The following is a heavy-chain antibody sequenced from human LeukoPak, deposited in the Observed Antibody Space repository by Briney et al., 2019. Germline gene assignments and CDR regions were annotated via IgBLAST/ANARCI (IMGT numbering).Heavy chain of an antibody. CDR1: GYTFTSYG. CDR3: ANPNTRSSDAFDI. V-gene: IGHV1-18*01. Sequence: GASVKVSCKASGYTFTSYGISWVRQAPGQGLEWMGWISAYNGNTNYAQKLQGRVTMTTDTSTSTAYMELSRLRSDDTAVYYCANPNTRSSDAFDIWGQGTMVTVSS. CDR2: ISAYNGNT. J-gene: IGHJ3*02.